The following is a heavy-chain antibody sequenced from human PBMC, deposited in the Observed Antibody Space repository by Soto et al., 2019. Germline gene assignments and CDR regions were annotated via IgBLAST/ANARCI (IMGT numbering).Heavy chain of an antibody. Sequence: AAVKVSCKASGYTFTGYYMHWVRQAPGQGLEWMGWINPNSGGTNYAQKFQGRVTMTRDTSISTAYMELSRLRSDDTAVYYCARVSYCTNGVCYLNWFDPWGQGTLVTVSS. CDR2: INPNSGGT. V-gene: IGHV1-2*02. CDR1: GYTFTGYY. D-gene: IGHD2-8*01. J-gene: IGHJ5*02. CDR3: ARVSYCTNGVCYLNWFDP.